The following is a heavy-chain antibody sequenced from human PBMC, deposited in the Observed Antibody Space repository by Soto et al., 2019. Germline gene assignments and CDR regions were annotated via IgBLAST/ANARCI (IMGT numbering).Heavy chain of an antibody. J-gene: IGHJ3*02. D-gene: IGHD2-2*01. CDR3: ARIRILPAAPRGAFDI. V-gene: IGHV6-1*01. CDR2: TYYRSKWYN. Sequence: KQSQTLSLPCAISGDSVSSNSAAWNWIRQSPSRGLEWLGRTYYRSKWYNDYAVSVKSRITINPDTSKNQFSLQLNSVTPEDTAVYYCARIRILPAAPRGAFDIWGQGTMVTVSS. CDR1: GDSVSSNSAA.